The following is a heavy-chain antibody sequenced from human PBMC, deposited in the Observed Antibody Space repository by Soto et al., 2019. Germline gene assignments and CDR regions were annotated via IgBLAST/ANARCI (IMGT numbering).Heavy chain of an antibody. V-gene: IGHV3-23*01. CDR3: AKGHCGGDCLDWFDP. D-gene: IGHD2-21*02. CDR2: ISGSGGST. CDR1: GFTFSSYA. J-gene: IGHJ5*02. Sequence: EVQLLESGGGLVQPGGSLRLSCAASGFTFSSYAMRWVRQAPGKGLEWVSAISGSGGSTYYADSVKGRFTISRDNSKNTLYLQMNSLRAEDTAVYYCAKGHCGGDCLDWFDPWGQGTLVTVSS.